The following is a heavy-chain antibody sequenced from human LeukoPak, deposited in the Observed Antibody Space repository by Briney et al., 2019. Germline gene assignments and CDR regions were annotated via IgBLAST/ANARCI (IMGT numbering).Heavy chain of an antibody. Sequence: SETLSLTCTVSGGSISSSSYYWGWIRQPPGNGLEWIGSIYYSGSTYYNPSLKSRVTISVDTSKNQFSLKLSSVTAVHTAVYYCANLNWNYGEVVDYWGQGTLVTVSS. CDR3: ANLNWNYGEVVDY. D-gene: IGHD1-7*01. J-gene: IGHJ4*02. V-gene: IGHV4-39*07. CDR2: IYYSGST. CDR1: GGSISSSSYY.